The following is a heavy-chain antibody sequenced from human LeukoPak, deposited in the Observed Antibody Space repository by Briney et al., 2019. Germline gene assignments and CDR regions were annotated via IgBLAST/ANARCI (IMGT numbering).Heavy chain of an antibody. Sequence: GGSLRLSCSASGFTFSSYAMHWVRQAPGKGLECVSAISSNGGSTYYADSVKGRFTIFRDNSKNTLYLQMSSLRAEDTAVYYCVGSFVVVVAATPSWFDPWGQGTLVTVSS. V-gene: IGHV3-64D*06. CDR1: GFTFSSYA. CDR3: VGSFVVVVAATPSWFDP. J-gene: IGHJ5*02. D-gene: IGHD2-15*01. CDR2: ISSNGGST.